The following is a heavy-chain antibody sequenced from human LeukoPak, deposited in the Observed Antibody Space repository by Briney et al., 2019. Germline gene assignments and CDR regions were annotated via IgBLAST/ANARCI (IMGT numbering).Heavy chain of an antibody. Sequence: SETLSLTCTVSGASISNYYWSWVRQPPGKGLEWIGYIYYTGSTNYNPSLKSRVTISLDTPKNQFSLKLNSVTAADTAVYYCASGAVGLRHPQHWGQGTLVTVSS. D-gene: IGHD6-19*01. CDR1: GASISNYY. CDR2: IYYTGST. J-gene: IGHJ1*01. V-gene: IGHV4-59*08. CDR3: ASGAVGLRHPQH.